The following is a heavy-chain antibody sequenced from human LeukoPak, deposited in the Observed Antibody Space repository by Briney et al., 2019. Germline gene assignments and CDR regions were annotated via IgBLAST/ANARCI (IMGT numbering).Heavy chain of an antibody. CDR1: GGSISSYY. D-gene: IGHD2-8*01. CDR3: ARDPNGVRAFDI. Sequence: SETLSLTCTVSGGSISSYYWSWIRQPPGKGLEWIGYIYYSGSTNYNPSLKSRVTISVDTSKNQFSLKLSSVTAADTAVYYCARDPNGVRAFDIWGQGTMVTVSS. CDR2: IYYSGST. J-gene: IGHJ3*02. V-gene: IGHV4-59*01.